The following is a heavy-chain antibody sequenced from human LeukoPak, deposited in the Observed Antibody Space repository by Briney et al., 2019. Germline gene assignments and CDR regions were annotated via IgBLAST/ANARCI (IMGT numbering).Heavy chain of an antibody. CDR3: ARSYCSSTNCYGLDYFDY. CDR1: GFTLNHHY. CDR2: IRNKANIYPT. Sequence: GGSLRLSCATWGFTLNHHYIEWVRRARGKGREGLGRIRNKANIYPTEYAASVKGRFTISKEHSQNSLYLQMNSLKTEDTAVYYCARSYCSSTNCYGLDYFDYWGQGTLVTVSS. V-gene: IGHV3-72*01. J-gene: IGHJ4*02. D-gene: IGHD2-2*01.